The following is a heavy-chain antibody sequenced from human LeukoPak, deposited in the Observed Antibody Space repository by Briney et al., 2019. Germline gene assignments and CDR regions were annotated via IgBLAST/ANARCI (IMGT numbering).Heavy chain of an antibody. V-gene: IGHV4-59*11. Sequence: SETLSLTCTVSGGSISSHYWSWIRQPPGKGLEWIGYIYYSGSTNYNPSLKSRVTISVDTSKNQFSLKLSSVTAADTAVYYCARDYYDSSGYYYPLGYWGQGTLVTVSS. CDR1: GGSISSHY. CDR2: IYYSGST. D-gene: IGHD3-22*01. CDR3: ARDYYDSSGYYYPLGY. J-gene: IGHJ4*02.